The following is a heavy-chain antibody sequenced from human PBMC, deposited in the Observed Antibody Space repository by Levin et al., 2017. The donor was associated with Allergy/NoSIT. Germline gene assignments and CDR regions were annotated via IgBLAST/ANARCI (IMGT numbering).Heavy chain of an antibody. V-gene: IGHV3-21*01. J-gene: IGHJ4*02. CDR3: ARGASSGWMIDY. CDR2: ISSSSGYI. Sequence: SCAASGFTFSSYSMNWVRQAPGKGLEWVSFISSSSGYIYYADSVKGRFTISRDNAKNSLYLQMNSLRAEDTAVYYCARGASSGWMIDYWGQGTLVTVSS. D-gene: IGHD6-19*01. CDR1: GFTFSSYS.